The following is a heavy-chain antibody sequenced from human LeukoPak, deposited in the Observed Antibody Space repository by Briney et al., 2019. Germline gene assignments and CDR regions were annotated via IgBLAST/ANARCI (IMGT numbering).Heavy chain of an antibody. CDR3: TRPWGTTVTTSPFDY. CDR2: IRSKAYGGTT. Sequence: GGSLRLSCTASGFTFGDYVMSWFRQAPGKGLERVGFIRSKAYGGTTEYAASVKGRFTISRDDSKSIAYLQMNSLKTEDTAVYYCTRPWGTTVTTSPFDYWGQGALVTVSS. D-gene: IGHD4-17*01. J-gene: IGHJ4*02. CDR1: GFTFGDYV. V-gene: IGHV3-49*03.